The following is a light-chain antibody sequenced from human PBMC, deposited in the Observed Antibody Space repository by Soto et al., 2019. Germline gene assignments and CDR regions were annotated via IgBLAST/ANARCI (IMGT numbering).Light chain of an antibody. CDR3: QQSFT. CDR1: QSISSW. J-gene: IGKJ3*01. V-gene: IGKV1-5*03. CDR2: KAS. Sequence: DIQMTQSPSTLSASVGDRVTITCRASQSISSWLAWYQQKPWKAPKLLIYKASSLETGVPSRFSVSVSGTEFTLTISSLQPDAFATYYCQQSFTFGPGTKVDIK.